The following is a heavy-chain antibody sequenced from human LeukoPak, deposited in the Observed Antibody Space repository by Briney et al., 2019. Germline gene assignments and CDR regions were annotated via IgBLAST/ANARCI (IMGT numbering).Heavy chain of an antibody. D-gene: IGHD3-22*01. Sequence: GASVKVSCKASGYTFTSYDINWVRQATGQGLEWMGWMNPNSGNTGYAQKFQGRVTMTRNTSISTAYMELSRLRSDDTAVYYCARVYYYDSSGYSHALFDYWGQGTLVTVSS. CDR2: MNPNSGNT. CDR1: GYTFTSYD. V-gene: IGHV1-8*01. J-gene: IGHJ4*02. CDR3: ARVYYYDSSGYSHALFDY.